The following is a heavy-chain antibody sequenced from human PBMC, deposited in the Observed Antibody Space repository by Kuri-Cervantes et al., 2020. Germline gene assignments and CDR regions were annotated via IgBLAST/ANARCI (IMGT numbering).Heavy chain of an antibody. V-gene: IGHV3-21*01. J-gene: IGHJ4*02. Sequence: GGSMRLSCAAAGFTFSSYSMNWVRQAQGKGLEWVSSISSSSSYTYYADSVKGRFTISRDNAKNSLYLQMNSLRAEDTAVYYCARGGLGRDGYNFLYWGQGTLVTVSS. CDR1: GFTFSSYS. CDR2: ISSSSSYT. CDR3: ARGGLGRDGYNFLY. D-gene: IGHD5-24*01.